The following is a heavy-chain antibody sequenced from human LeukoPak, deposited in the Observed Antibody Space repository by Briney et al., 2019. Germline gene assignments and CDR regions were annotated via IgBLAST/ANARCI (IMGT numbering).Heavy chain of an antibody. D-gene: IGHD3-10*01. CDR2: IYDSGST. V-gene: IGHV4-31*03. Sequence: NSSQTLSLTCTVSGGSISSGAYYWSWIRQHPGKGLEWIGYIYDSGSTYYNPSLQSRVTISVDTSKNLFSLRLNSVTAADTAVYYCARDRVAGWLDPWGQGTLVTVSS. CDR1: GGSISSGAYY. J-gene: IGHJ5*02. CDR3: ARDRVAGWLDP.